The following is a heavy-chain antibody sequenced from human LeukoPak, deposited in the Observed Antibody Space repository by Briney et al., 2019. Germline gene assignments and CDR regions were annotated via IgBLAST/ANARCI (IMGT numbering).Heavy chain of an antibody. CDR3: ARGPESTDLSFDY. CDR2: IYYSGST. J-gene: IGHJ4*02. V-gene: IGHV4-39*07. CDR1: GASISSSTDY. D-gene: IGHD3-3*01. Sequence: PSETLSLTCTVSGASISSSTDYWGWIRQPPGKGLEWIANIYYSGSTYYNPSLKSRVTISVDTSKNQFSLKLSSVTAADTAVYYCARGPESTDLSFDYWGQGTLVTVSS.